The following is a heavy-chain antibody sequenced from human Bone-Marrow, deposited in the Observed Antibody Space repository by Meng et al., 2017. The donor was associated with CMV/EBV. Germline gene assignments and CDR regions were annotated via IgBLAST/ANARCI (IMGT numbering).Heavy chain of an antibody. D-gene: IGHD6-13*01. CDR2: IYHSGST. CDR1: GYSISSGYY. Sequence: SETLSLTCTVSGYSISSGYYWGWIRQPPGKGLGWIGSIYHSGSTYYNPSLKSRVTISVDTSKNQFSLKLSSVTAADTAVYYCASLQRGSSWYLDYWGQGTLVTVSS. CDR3: ASLQRGSSWYLDY. J-gene: IGHJ4*02. V-gene: IGHV4-38-2*02.